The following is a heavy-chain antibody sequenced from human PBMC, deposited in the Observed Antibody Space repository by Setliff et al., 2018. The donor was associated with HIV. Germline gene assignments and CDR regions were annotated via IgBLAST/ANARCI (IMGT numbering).Heavy chain of an antibody. CDR2: IQTSGNT. CDR3: ARLVWTGYGSRASDI. Sequence: SETLSLTCTVSGASISSGDYYWTWIRQPAGKGLQWIGRIQTSGNTNYNPSLKSRVTISIDTSKNQFSLKLTSVTTADTAVYYCARLVWTGYGSRASDIWGQGTVVTVSS. CDR1: GASISSGDYY. V-gene: IGHV4-61*02. D-gene: IGHD5-12*01. J-gene: IGHJ3*02.